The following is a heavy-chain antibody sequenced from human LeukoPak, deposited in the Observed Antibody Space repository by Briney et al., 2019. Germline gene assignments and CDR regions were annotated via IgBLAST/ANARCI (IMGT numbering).Heavy chain of an antibody. V-gene: IGHV4-59*08. D-gene: IGHD2-15*01. J-gene: IGHJ5*02. CDR1: GGSISSYY. CDR2: IYYSGST. CDR3: ARQTRYCSGGSCYLWFDP. Sequence: LSETLSLTCTVSGGSISSYYWSWIRQPPGKGLEWIGYIYYSGSTNYNPSLKSRVTISVDASKNQFSLKLSSVTAADTAVYYCARQTRYCSGGSCYLWFDPWGQGTLVTVSS.